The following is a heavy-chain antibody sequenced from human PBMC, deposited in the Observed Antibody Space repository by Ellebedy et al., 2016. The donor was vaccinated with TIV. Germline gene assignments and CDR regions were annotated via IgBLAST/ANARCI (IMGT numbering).Heavy chain of an antibody. V-gene: IGHV3-33*01. Sequence: PGGSLRLSCEASGLTFSSHGMLWARQAPGKGLEWVALIWYDGSKQYYADSVKGRFTISRDNSKNTLYLQMNSLRAGDTAVYYCARLLGSYFDYWGQGTLVTVSS. CDR3: ARLLGSYFDY. CDR1: GLTFSSHG. CDR2: IWYDGSKQ. D-gene: IGHD3-10*01. J-gene: IGHJ4*02.